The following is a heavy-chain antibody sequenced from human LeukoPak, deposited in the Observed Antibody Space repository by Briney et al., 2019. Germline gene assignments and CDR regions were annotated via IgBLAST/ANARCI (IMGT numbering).Heavy chain of an antibody. CDR2: IYSGGST. D-gene: IGHD1-14*01. CDR3: AREYKQSTY. CDR1: GFTVTSDY. V-gene: IGHV3-53*01. Sequence: GGSLRLSCAASGFTVTSDYMTWVREAPGKGLVWVSVIYSGGSTYYADSVKGRFTISRDNSKNTMYLQMNSLRAEDTAMYYCAREYKQSTYWGQGTLVTVSS. J-gene: IGHJ4*02.